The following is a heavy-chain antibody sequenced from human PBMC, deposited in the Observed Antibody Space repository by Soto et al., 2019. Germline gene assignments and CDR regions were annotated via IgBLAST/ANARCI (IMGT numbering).Heavy chain of an antibody. J-gene: IGHJ4*02. D-gene: IGHD6-13*01. V-gene: IGHV6-1*01. CDR3: GREPQRFIAAAGTVYFDY. CDR1: GDSVSSNSAA. CDR2: TYYRSKWYN. Sequence: SQTLSLTSAISGDSVSSNSAAWNWIRQSPSRGLEWLGRTYYRSKWYNDYAVSVKSRITINPDTSKNQFSLQLNAVTAEDRAVYYCGREPQRFIAAAGTVYFDYWGKGTLVTVSS.